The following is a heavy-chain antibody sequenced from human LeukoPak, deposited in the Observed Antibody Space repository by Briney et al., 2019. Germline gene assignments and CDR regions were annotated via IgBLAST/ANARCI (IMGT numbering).Heavy chain of an antibody. CDR3: ARDVLLWFGELSFGDYYYYYMDV. CDR2: ISAYNGNT. Sequence: ASVKVSCKASGYTFTSYGISWERQAPGQGLEWMGWISAYNGNTNYAQKLQGRVTMTTDTSTSTAYMELRSLRSDDTAVYYCARDVLLWFGELSFGDYYYYYMDVWGKGTTVTVSS. J-gene: IGHJ6*03. CDR1: GYTFTSYG. V-gene: IGHV1-18*01. D-gene: IGHD3-10*01.